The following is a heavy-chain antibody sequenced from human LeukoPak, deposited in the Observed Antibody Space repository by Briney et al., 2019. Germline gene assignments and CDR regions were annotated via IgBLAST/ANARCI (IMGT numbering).Heavy chain of an antibody. V-gene: IGHV1-18*01. CDR2: ISAYNGNT. Sequence: ASVKVSCKASGYTFTSYGISWVRQAPGQGLEWMGWISAYNGNTNYAQKLQGRVTMSTDTSTSTAYMELRSLRSDDTAVYYCARERYSYREHPKLFDYWGQGTLVTVSS. CDR3: ARERYSYREHPKLFDY. J-gene: IGHJ4*02. D-gene: IGHD5-18*01. CDR1: GYTFTSYG.